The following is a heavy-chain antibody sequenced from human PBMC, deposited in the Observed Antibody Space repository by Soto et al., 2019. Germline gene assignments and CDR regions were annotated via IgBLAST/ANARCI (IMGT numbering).Heavy chain of an antibody. Sequence: GGSLRLSCAASGFTFSIYAMNCVRQAPGKGLEWFSIISGSGGTTYYADSVKGRFTISRDNSKNTLYLQMNSLREEDTAVYYCAKHGDCSSTSCYFDCWAQGTMVTVSS. V-gene: IGHV3-23*01. CDR2: ISGSGGTT. CDR3: AKHGDCSSTSCYFDC. CDR1: GFTFSIYA. J-gene: IGHJ4*02. D-gene: IGHD2-2*03.